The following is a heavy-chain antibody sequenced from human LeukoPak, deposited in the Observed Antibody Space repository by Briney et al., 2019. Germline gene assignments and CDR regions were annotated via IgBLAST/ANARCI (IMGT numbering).Heavy chain of an antibody. V-gene: IGHV3-74*01. D-gene: IGHD3-9*01. CDR2: VNNDGSST. CDR1: GFTFSSYW. J-gene: IGHJ4*02. Sequence: GGSLRLSCAAPGFTFSSYWMHSVPQTTGKGLVRVSRVNNDGSSTSYADSAKGRFTISRDNAKNTLYLQMNSLRAEDTAVYYCARNYDILTGYPYYFDYWGQGTLVTVSS. CDR3: ARNYDILTGYPYYFDY.